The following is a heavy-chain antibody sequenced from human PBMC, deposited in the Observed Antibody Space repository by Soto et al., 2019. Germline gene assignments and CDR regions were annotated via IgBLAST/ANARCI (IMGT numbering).Heavy chain of an antibody. J-gene: IGHJ6*02. Sequence: QVQLVQSGAEVKKPGASVKVSCKASGYTFTSYGINWVRQAPGQGLEWLGWISPYDGYTHYAQILQGRVSMTTDTSTKTAYMELRSLRSDDTAMYYCARGGYYDSGVARNYYFYGMNVWSQGTTVTVSS. CDR3: ARGGYYDSGVARNYYFYGMNV. D-gene: IGHD3-9*01. CDR1: GYTFTSYG. CDR2: ISPYDGYT. V-gene: IGHV1-18*01.